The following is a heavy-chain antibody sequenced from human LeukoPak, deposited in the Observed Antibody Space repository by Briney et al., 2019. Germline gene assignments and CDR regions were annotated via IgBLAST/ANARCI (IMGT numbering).Heavy chain of an antibody. V-gene: IGHV3-23*01. CDR1: GFTFTSYA. Sequence: GGSLRLSCAASGFTFTSYAVSWVRQAPGKGLEWVSAISGSGSSTYYADSVKGRFTISRDNSKNTLYLQMNSLRAEDTAVYYCAKDFLYTYYFDYWGQGTLVTVPS. D-gene: IGHD3-3*01. J-gene: IGHJ4*02. CDR2: ISGSGSST. CDR3: AKDFLYTYYFDY.